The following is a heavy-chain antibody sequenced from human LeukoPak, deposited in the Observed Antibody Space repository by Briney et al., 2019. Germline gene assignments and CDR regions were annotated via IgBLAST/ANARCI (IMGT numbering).Heavy chain of an antibody. D-gene: IGHD3/OR15-3a*01. CDR3: ASRTWTGPGYYAFDI. CDR1: GFTFSNYA. V-gene: IGHV3-23*01. CDR2: EGSAGGT. J-gene: IGHJ3*02. Sequence: GGSLRLSCATSGFTFSNYAVAWVRQAPGKGLEWVSAEGSAGGTYYADSVRGRFTISRDNSGNTLSLQMSSLRVEDTALYYCASRTWTGPGYYAFDIWGQGTMVTVSS.